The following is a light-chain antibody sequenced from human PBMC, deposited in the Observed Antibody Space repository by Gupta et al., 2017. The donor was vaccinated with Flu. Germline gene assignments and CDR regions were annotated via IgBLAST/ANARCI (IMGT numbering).Light chain of an antibody. Sequence: SVTISCTGSSSDVGGYDYVSWCQQHPGKAHNLMIYDVTKRPSGVPDRFSGSKSGDTASLTISGLQAEEEADYYCCSYAGTNTWVFGGGTKLTVL. V-gene: IGLV2-11*01. CDR2: DVT. CDR1: SSDVGGYDY. J-gene: IGLJ3*02. CDR3: CSYAGTNTWV.